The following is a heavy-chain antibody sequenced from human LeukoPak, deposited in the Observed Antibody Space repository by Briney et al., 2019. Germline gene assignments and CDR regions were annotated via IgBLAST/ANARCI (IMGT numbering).Heavy chain of an antibody. Sequence: ASVKVSCKASGGTFSSYAISWVRQAPRQGLEWMGRIIPILGIANYAQKFQGRVTITADKSTSTAYMELSSLRSEDTAVYYCARETATLPMDYWGQGTLVTVSS. CDR3: ARETATLPMDY. D-gene: IGHD5-24*01. J-gene: IGHJ4*02. V-gene: IGHV1-69*04. CDR1: GGTFSSYA. CDR2: IIPILGIA.